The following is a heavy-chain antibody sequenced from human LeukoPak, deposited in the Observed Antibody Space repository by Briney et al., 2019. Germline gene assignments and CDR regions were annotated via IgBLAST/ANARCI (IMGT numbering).Heavy chain of an antibody. J-gene: IGHJ4*02. CDR1: AFTFSEYY. Sequence: SLRLSCAASAFTFSEYYMSWIRQAQGNGLEWVSYIRSRTSSQTKYADSVKGRFTISRDDAKHPLYLQMNSLRADDAAVYYCARVKGDYCVDYWGQGTVVTVSS. D-gene: IGHD4-17*01. CDR2: IRSRTSSQ. V-gene: IGHV3-11*06. CDR3: ARVKGDYCVDY.